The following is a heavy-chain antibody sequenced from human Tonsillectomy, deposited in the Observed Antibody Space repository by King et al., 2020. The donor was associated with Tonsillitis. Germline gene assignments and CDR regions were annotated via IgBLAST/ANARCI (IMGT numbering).Heavy chain of an antibody. Sequence: QLVQSGGGLVKPGGSLRLSCAASGFTFSDDYMSWICQAPGKGLEWVSYISSSGSTIYSADSVKGRFTISRTNAKNSLYLQMNSLRAQDTAVYYCARDGVTIFGVVTNDAFDIWGQGTMVTVSS. CDR1: GFTFSDDY. CDR2: ISSSGSTI. J-gene: IGHJ3*02. D-gene: IGHD3-3*01. CDR3: ARDGVTIFGVVTNDAFDI. V-gene: IGHV3-11*01.